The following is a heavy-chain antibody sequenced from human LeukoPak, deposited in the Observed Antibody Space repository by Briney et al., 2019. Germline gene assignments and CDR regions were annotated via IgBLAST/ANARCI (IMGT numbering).Heavy chain of an antibody. CDR3: AKEQYPGYFDF. Sequence: GSLRLSCAASGFTFDDYAMHWVRQAPGKGLEWVCDATNKYYADSVKGRFTISRDNSNNTLYLQLNNVRTEDTATYFCAKEQYPGYFDFWGQGTLVTVSA. D-gene: IGHD1-14*01. J-gene: IGHJ4*02. V-gene: IGHV3-30*04. CDR2: CDATNK. CDR1: GFTFDDYA.